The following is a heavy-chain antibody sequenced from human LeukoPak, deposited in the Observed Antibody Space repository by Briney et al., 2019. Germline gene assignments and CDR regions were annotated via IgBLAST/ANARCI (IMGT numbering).Heavy chain of an antibody. D-gene: IGHD3-3*01. CDR3: VRDPILGFPDYFDY. Sequence: GRSLRLSCAAAGFTFDTYAMNWVRQAPGKGLEWVTVLSYDATNEFYADSVKGRFTISRDNSKNTVYLQMSSLRVEDTAVYYCVRDPILGFPDYFDYWGQGTLVTVSS. CDR1: GFTFDTYA. CDR2: LSYDATNE. V-gene: IGHV3-30*04. J-gene: IGHJ4*02.